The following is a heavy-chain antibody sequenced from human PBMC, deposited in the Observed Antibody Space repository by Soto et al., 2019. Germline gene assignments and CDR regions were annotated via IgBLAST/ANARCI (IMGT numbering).Heavy chain of an antibody. Sequence: GGSLRLSCTASGFTFSNAWMNWVRQAPGKGLEWVSYISSSGSTIYYADSVKGRFTISRDNAKNSLYLQMNSLRAEDTAVYYCAREFFVMVVSRARCFLHWGQG. J-gene: IGHJ1*01. D-gene: IGHD2-8*02. CDR3: AREFFVMVVSRARCFLH. CDR2: ISSSGSTI. CDR1: GFTFSNAW. V-gene: IGHV3-11*01.